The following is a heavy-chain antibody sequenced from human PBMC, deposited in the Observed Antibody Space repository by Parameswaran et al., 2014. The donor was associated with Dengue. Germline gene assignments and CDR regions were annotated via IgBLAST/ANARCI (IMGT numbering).Heavy chain of an antibody. D-gene: IGHD1-26*01. Sequence: VRQAPGKGLEWVSAISGSGGSTYYADSVKGRFTISRDNSKNTLYLQMNSLRAEDTAVYYCAKAGSYPGYWGQGTLVTVSS. CDR3: AKAGSYPGY. J-gene: IGHJ4*02. CDR2: ISGSGGST. V-gene: IGHV3-23*01.